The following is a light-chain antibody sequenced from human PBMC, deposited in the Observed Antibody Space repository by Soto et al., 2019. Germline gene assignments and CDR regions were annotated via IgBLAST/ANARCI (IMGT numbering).Light chain of an antibody. CDR3: FSYAGSYTLYV. CDR2: DVS. Sequence: QSALTQPRSVSGSPGQSVTISCTGTSSDVGGYNYVSWYQQHPGKAPKLMLYDVSKRPSGVPDRFSGSKSGNTASLTISGLQAEDEADYYCFSYAGSYTLYVFGTGTKLTVL. CDR1: SSDVGGYNY. J-gene: IGLJ1*01. V-gene: IGLV2-11*01.